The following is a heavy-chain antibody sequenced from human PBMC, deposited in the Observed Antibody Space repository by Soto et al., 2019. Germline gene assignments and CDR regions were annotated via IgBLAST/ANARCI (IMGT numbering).Heavy chain of an antibody. CDR3: ARLARFPIQLWSHGMDF. D-gene: IGHD5-18*01. CDR2: INPNSGGT. V-gene: IGHV1-2*02. CDR1: GYTFTGYY. J-gene: IGHJ6*02. Sequence: QVQLVQSGAEVKKPGASVKVSCKASGYTFTGYYMHWVRQAPGQGLEWMGWINPNSGGTNYAQKFQGRVTMTRDTAISTAYMELSRLRSDDTAVYYWARLARFPIQLWSHGMDFWGQGTTVTVSS.